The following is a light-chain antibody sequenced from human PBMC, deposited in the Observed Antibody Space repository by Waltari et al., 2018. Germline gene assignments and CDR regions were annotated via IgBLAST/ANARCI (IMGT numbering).Light chain of an antibody. CDR2: AAC. CDR1: QSVSSH. Sequence: EIGLTQSPAILSLSPGDRATLSCRASQSVSSHLAWYQQKPGQAPRLLIYAACNRATDIPARFSGNGSGTDFTLTISSLEPEDFAIYYCQQRRNWPSGTFGQGTRLEIK. J-gene: IGKJ5*01. CDR3: QQRRNWPSGT. V-gene: IGKV3-11*01.